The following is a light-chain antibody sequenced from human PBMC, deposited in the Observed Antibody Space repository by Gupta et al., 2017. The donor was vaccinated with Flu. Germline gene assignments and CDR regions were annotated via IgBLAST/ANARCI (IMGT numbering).Light chain of an antibody. V-gene: IGLV4-69*01. J-gene: IGLJ2*01. CDR2: LNSDGSH. CDR1: SGHSSYA. CDR3: QTWGTGLNCI. Sequence: QLVLTQSPSASASLGASFKVTCTLSSGHSSYAIAWHQQQPEKGPRYLMKLNSDGSHNKGDGIPDRFSGSSSGAERYLTISSLQSEDEADYYGQTWGTGLNCIFGGGTKLTVL.